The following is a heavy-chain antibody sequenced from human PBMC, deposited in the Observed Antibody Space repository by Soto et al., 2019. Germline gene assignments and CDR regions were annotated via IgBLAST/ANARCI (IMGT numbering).Heavy chain of an antibody. Sequence: SETLSLTCTVSGGSVSSGSYYWSWIRQPPGKGLEWIGYIYYSGSTNYNPSLKSRVTISVDTSKNQFSLKLSSVTAADTAVYYCARTPKNYYSNYPSYYYYGMDVWGQGTTVTVSS. CDR3: ARTPKNYYSNYPSYYYYGMDV. CDR1: GGSVSSGSYY. V-gene: IGHV4-61*01. D-gene: IGHD4-4*01. J-gene: IGHJ6*02. CDR2: IYYSGST.